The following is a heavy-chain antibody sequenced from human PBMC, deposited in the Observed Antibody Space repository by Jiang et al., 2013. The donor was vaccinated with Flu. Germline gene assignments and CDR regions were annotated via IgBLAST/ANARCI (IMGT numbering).Heavy chain of an antibody. D-gene: IGHD2-15*01. CDR2: IYYSGST. Sequence: EWIGYIYYSGSTNYNPSLKSRVTISVDTSKNQFSLKLSSVTAADTAVYYCARHPRSSCSGGSCYSSPRYFQHWGQGTLVTVSS. CDR3: ARHPRSSCSGGSCYSSPRYFQH. J-gene: IGHJ1*01. V-gene: IGHV4-59*08.